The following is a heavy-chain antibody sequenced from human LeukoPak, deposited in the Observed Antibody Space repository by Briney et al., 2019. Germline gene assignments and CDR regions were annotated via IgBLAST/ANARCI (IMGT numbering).Heavy chain of an antibody. D-gene: IGHD3-3*01. Sequence: ASVKVSCKASGYTFTSYGINWVRQAPGQGLEWMGWMNPNSGNTGYAQKFQGRVTMTRNTSISTAYMELSSLRSEDTAVYYCARGKYDFWSGSFDFDYWGQGTLVTVSS. CDR1: GYTFTSYG. V-gene: IGHV1-8*02. CDR2: MNPNSGNT. CDR3: ARGKYDFWSGSFDFDY. J-gene: IGHJ4*02.